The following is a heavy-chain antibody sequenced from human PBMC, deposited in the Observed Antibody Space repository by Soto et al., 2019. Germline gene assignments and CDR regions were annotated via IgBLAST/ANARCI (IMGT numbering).Heavy chain of an antibody. CDR2: IYSGGST. J-gene: IGHJ1*01. Sequence: GGSLRLSCAACGFTVSSNYMSWVRQAPGKGLEWVSVIYSGGSTYYADSVKGRFTISRDNSKNTLYLQMNSLRAEDTAVYYCASPGQGVGPFLIQHWGQGTLLTVSS. CDR3: ASPGQGVGPFLIQH. D-gene: IGHD3-10*01. CDR1: GFTVSSNY. V-gene: IGHV3-66*01.